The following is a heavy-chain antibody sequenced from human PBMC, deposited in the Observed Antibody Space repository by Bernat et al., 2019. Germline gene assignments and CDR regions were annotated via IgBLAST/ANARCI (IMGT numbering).Heavy chain of an antibody. CDR1: GFTFSSYA. CDR2: ISYDGSNT. J-gene: IGHJ4*02. Sequence: QVQLVESGGGVVQPGRSLRLSCAASGFTFSSYAMHWVRQAPGKGLEWVAGISYDGSNTFYADSVKGRFTISRDNSNNTLYLQMSTLRPEDTALYYCAKKITDAHFFDYWGQGTLVTVSS. CDR3: AKKITDAHFFDY. D-gene: IGHD2/OR15-2a*01. V-gene: IGHV3-30-3*01.